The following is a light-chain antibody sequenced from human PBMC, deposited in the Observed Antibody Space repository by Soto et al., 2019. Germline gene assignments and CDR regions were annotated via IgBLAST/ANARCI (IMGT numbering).Light chain of an antibody. Sequence: DIQITQSPSTLSASVGDRVTITCRASQSISTWLAWYQQIPGKAPKVLIYDASSLQSGVPSRFSGSGSGTEFALTISSLQPDDFATYYCQQYNTYSWTFGPGTKVDI. CDR1: QSISTW. J-gene: IGKJ1*01. V-gene: IGKV1-5*01. CDR3: QQYNTYSWT. CDR2: DAS.